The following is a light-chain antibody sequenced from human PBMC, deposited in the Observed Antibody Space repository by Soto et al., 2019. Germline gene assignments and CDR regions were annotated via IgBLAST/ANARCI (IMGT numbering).Light chain of an antibody. Sequence: QSVLTQPASVSGCPGQSITISCTGASSDVGGYNYVSWYQHHPGKAPKLMIYDVSNRPSGVSNRFSGSKSGNTASLTISGLQAEDEAEYYCNSYTTSTTYVFGTGTKVTVL. CDR1: SSDVGGYNY. CDR3: NSYTTSTTYV. J-gene: IGLJ1*01. V-gene: IGLV2-14*03. CDR2: DVS.